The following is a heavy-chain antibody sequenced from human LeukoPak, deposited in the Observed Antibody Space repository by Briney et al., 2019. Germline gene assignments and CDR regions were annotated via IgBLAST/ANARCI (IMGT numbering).Heavy chain of an antibody. D-gene: IGHD4-17*01. J-gene: IGHJ4*02. CDR2: ISAYNGNT. CDR1: GYTFTSYG. V-gene: IGHV1-18*01. Sequence: ASVKVSFKASGYTFTSYGISWVRQAPGQGLERMGWISAYNGNTNYAQKLQGRVTMTTDTSTSTAYMELRSLRSDDTAVYYCARDHGDYGPFDYWGQGTLVTVPS. CDR3: ARDHGDYGPFDY.